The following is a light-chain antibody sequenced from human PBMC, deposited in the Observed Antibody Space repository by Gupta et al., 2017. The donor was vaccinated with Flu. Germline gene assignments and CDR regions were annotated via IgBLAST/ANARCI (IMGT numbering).Light chain of an antibody. CDR2: DDS. CDR3: QVWDSSSDHPRM. J-gene: IGLJ3*02. Sequence: SYVLTQPPSVSVAPGQPARITCGRTDIGSKSVHWYQQRPGQAPGLVVFDDSDRPSGIPERFSGSHSGNTATLTISRVEGGDEADYYCQVWDSSSDHPRMFGGGTRLTVL. CDR1: DIGSKS. V-gene: IGLV3-21*02.